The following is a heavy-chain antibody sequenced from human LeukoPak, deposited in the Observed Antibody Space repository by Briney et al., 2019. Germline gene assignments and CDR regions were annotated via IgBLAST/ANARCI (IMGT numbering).Heavy chain of an antibody. CDR2: IKQDASET. Sequence: GGSLRLSCAASGFTFSDYYMSWIRQAPGKGLEWVGNIKQDASETYYVDSVKGRFTISRDNAKNSLYLQMNSLRAEDTAVYYCARESRGYDILTGKYHRGYYSYYMDVWGKGTTVTVSS. V-gene: IGHV3-7*01. D-gene: IGHD3-9*01. CDR1: GFTFSDYY. J-gene: IGHJ6*03. CDR3: ARESRGYDILTGKYHRGYYSYYMDV.